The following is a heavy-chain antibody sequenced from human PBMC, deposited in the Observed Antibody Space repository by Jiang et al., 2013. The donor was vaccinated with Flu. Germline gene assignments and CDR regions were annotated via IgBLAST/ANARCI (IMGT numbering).Heavy chain of an antibody. CDR2: IYSGGST. D-gene: IGHD1-7*01. Sequence: VQLLESGGGLIQPGGSLRLSCAASGFTVSSNYMSWVRQAPGKGLEWVSVIYSGGSTYYADSVKGRFTISRENSKNTLYLQMNSLRAEDTAVYYCARAFAVGDWNYYFDYWGQGTLVTVSS. CDR3: ARAFAVGDWNYYFDY. V-gene: IGHV3-53*01. CDR1: GFTVSSNY. J-gene: IGHJ4*02.